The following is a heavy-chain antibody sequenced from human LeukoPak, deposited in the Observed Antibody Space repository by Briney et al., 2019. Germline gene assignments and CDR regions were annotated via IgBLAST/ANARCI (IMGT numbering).Heavy chain of an antibody. D-gene: IGHD2-15*01. J-gene: IGHJ4*02. CDR2: ISGSGGST. Sequence: GGSLRLSCAASGFTFSGYAMSWVRQAPGKGLEWVSAISGSGGSTYYADSVKGRFTISRDNSKNTLYLQMNSLRAEDTAVYYCAKDSVVVAATTKIFDYWGQGTLVTVSS. V-gene: IGHV3-23*01. CDR1: GFTFSGYA. CDR3: AKDSVVVAATTKIFDY.